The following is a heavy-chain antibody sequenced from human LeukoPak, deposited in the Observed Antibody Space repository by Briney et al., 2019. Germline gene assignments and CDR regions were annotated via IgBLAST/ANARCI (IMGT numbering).Heavy chain of an antibody. CDR3: ARRTYFYDSSGYYFDY. V-gene: IGHV4-59*01. Sequence: PSETLSLTCTAAGRFLSSYYWSWIRQPPAKVLECIGHIHYSGSTNYNPSLKSQDTLSLDTSKNQFSLKLSSVTAADTAVYYCARRTYFYDSSGYYFDYWGQGTLVTVSS. CDR1: GRFLSSYY. CDR2: IHYSGST. D-gene: IGHD3-22*01. J-gene: IGHJ4*02.